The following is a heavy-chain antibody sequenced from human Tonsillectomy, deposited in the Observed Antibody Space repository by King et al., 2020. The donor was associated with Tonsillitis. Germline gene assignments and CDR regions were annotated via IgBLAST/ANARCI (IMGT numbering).Heavy chain of an antibody. CDR1: GFTFTSYA. CDR3: VRDGEYNYGYGFVY. V-gene: IGHV3-30*04. Sequence: VQLVESGGGVVQPGRSLRLSCAASGFTFTSYAMHWVRQAPGKGLEWVTRISPDGSSQHYADSVKGRFTISRDNSKNTLFLQMSSLRAEDTAVYFCVRDGEYNYGYGFVYWGQGTLVTVSS. J-gene: IGHJ4*02. D-gene: IGHD5-18*01. CDR2: ISPDGSSQ.